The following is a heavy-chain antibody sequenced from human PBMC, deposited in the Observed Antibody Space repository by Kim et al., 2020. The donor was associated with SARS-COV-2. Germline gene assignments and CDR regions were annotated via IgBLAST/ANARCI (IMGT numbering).Heavy chain of an antibody. Sequence: SETLSLTCTVSGGSISSSSYYWGWIRQPPGKGLEWIGSIYYSGSTYYNPSLKSRVTISVDTSKNQFSLKLSSVTAADTAVYYCATLLLWFGEAWRSQNYYYYYGMDVWGQGTTVTVSS. CDR1: GGSISSSSYY. D-gene: IGHD3-10*01. J-gene: IGHJ6*02. CDR3: ATLLLWFGEAWRSQNYYYYYGMDV. V-gene: IGHV4-39*01. CDR2: IYYSGST.